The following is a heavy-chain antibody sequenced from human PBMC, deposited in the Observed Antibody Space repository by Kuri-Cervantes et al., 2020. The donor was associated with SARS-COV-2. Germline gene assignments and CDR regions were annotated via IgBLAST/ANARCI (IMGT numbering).Heavy chain of an antibody. J-gene: IGHJ5*02. V-gene: IGHV3-21*01. CDR2: ISSSSTYI. CDR1: GFTFSFHS. D-gene: IGHD2-2*01. CDR3: ARANVVVPAAMGFDP. Sequence: GESLKISCAASGFTFSFHSMNWVRQAPGKGLEWVSSISSSSTYIHYPDSVKGRFTNSRDNAKNSLFLQMNSLRADDTAVYYCARANVVVPAAMGFDPWGQGTLVTVSS.